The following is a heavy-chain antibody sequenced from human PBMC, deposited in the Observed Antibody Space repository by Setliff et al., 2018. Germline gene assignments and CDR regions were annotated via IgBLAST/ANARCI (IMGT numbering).Heavy chain of an antibody. Sequence: PGGSLRLSCAASGFTFSSYWMHWVRQAPGKGLVWVSRINPDGSTTSYADSVKGRLTISRDNARNTLYLQMNSLRVEDTAVYYCARSPRPPTSLDYVDVWGDGTMVTVSS. J-gene: IGHJ6*03. CDR3: ARSPRPPTSLDYVDV. CDR1: GFTFSSYW. V-gene: IGHV3-74*01. CDR2: INPDGSTT. D-gene: IGHD2-2*01.